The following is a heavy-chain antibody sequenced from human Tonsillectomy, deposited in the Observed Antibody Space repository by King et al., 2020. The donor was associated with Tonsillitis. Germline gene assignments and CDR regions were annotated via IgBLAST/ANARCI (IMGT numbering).Heavy chain of an antibody. J-gene: IGHJ4*02. CDR3: ARHYDMLTGYYRGFDY. CDR2: INLKRGGT. Sequence: VQLVESGAEVKQPGASVRVSCKSSGYTFTDFYIHWVRQAPGQGLEWMGWINLKRGGTNYAQKFQGRVTMTRDTSISTAYMELSGLRSDDTAVYYCARHYDMLTGYYRGFDYWGQGTLVTVSS. D-gene: IGHD3-9*01. CDR1: GYTFTDFY. V-gene: IGHV1-2*02.